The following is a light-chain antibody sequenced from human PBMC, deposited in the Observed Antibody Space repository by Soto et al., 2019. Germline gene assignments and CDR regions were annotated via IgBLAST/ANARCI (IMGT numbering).Light chain of an antibody. CDR2: DAS. J-gene: IGKJ5*01. V-gene: IGKV1-33*01. Sequence: DIQMTQSPSSLSASVGDRVTITCQASQDISNYLNWYQQKPGKAPKLLIYDASNLETGVPSRLSGSGSGTDFTFTISSLQPEDFATYYCQQANSFPITFGQGTRLEI. CDR3: QQANSFPIT. CDR1: QDISNY.